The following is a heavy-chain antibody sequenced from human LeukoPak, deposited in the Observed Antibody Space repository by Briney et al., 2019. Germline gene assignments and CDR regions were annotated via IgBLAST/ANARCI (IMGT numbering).Heavy chain of an antibody. J-gene: IGHJ3*02. CDR1: GGSISSGSYY. CDR3: ARGSILTGYYHSDAFDI. CDR2: IYYSGST. D-gene: IGHD3-9*01. V-gene: IGHV4-61*10. Sequence: SQTLSLTCSVSGGSISSGSYYWSWIRQPAGKGLEWIGYIYYSGSTNYNPSLKSRVTISVDTSKNQFSLKLSSVTAADTAVYYCARGSILTGYYHSDAFDIWGQGTMVTVSS.